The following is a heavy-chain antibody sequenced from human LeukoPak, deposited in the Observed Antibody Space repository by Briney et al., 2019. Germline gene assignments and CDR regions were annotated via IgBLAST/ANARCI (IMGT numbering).Heavy chain of an antibody. V-gene: IGHV4-39*01. CDR1: GGSVSSNRYY. CDR2: IYYSGST. J-gene: IGHJ4*02. Sequence: SETLSLTCTVSGGSVSSNRYYWGWIRQPPGKGLEWIGSIYYSGSTYYNPSLKSRVTISVDTSKNQFSLKLSSVTAADTAVYYCARGSVSGSYSFAYWGQGALVTVSS. CDR3: ARGSVSGSYSFAY. D-gene: IGHD1-26*01.